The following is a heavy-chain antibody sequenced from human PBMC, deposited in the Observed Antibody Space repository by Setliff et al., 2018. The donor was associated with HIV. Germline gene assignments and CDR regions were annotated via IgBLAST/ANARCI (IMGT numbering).Heavy chain of an antibody. J-gene: IGHJ3*02. Sequence: LSLTCTVSGGSIGSGSHYWSWIRQPAGKGLEWIGHIYTTGSTNYNPSLKSRVTISADTSNNQFSLRLTSMTVADTAVYYCAKTSVGATGLYAFDIWGQGTMVTVSS. CDR3: AKTSVGATGLYAFDI. V-gene: IGHV4-61*09. CDR2: IYTTGST. CDR1: GGSIGSGSHY. D-gene: IGHD1-26*01.